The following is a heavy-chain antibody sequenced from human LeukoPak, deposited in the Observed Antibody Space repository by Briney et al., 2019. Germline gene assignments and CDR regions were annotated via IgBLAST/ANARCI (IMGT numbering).Heavy chain of an antibody. V-gene: IGHV3-7*01. CDR2: IKQDGSEK. CDR3: ARGVAGPHVFDI. Sequence: SGGSLRLSCAASGFTFSSYWLTWVRQAPGKGLEWVANIKQDGSEKYYVDSVKGRFTISRDNAKNSLSLQMNSLRAEDTAVYFCARGVAGPHVFDIWGQGTMVTVSS. D-gene: IGHD6-19*01. CDR1: GFTFSSYW. J-gene: IGHJ3*02.